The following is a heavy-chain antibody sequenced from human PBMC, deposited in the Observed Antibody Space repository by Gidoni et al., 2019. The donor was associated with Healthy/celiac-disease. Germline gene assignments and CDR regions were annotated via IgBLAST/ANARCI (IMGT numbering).Heavy chain of an antibody. Sequence: EVQLVESGGGLVQPGGSLRLSCAASGFTFSSYEMNWVRQAPGKGLEWVSYISSSGSTIYYADSVKGRFTISRDNAKNSLYLQMNSRRAEDTAVYYCARAVGIGGWFDPWGQGTLVTVSS. CDR1: GFTFSSYE. V-gene: IGHV3-48*03. CDR3: ARAVGIGGWFDP. J-gene: IGHJ5*02. CDR2: ISSSGSTI. D-gene: IGHD1-20*01.